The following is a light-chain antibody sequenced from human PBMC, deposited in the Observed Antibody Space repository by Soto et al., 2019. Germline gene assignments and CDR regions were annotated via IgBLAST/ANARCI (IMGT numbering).Light chain of an antibody. J-gene: IGLJ1*01. CDR2: EVS. CDR1: SSDVGGYNY. Sequence: QSVLTQPPSASGSPGQSVTISCTGTSSDVGGYNYVSWYQQHPGKAPKLMIYEVSKRPSGVPDRFSGSKSGNTASLTVSGLQAEDEADYCCSSYAGSRYVFGTGTKLIVL. CDR3: SSYAGSRYV. V-gene: IGLV2-8*01.